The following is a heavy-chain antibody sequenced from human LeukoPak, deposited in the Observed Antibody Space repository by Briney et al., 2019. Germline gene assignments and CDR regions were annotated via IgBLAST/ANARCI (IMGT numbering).Heavy chain of an antibody. V-gene: IGHV3-7*01. CDR3: AREKQQNAFDI. J-gene: IGHJ3*02. Sequence: PGGSLRLSCAASGFTFSSYAMSWVRQAPGKGLEWVANIKQDGSEKYYVDSVKGRFTISRDNAKNSLYLQVNSLRAEDTAVYYCAREKQQNAFDIWGQGTMVTVSS. CDR2: IKQDGSEK. D-gene: IGHD6-13*01. CDR1: GFTFSSYA.